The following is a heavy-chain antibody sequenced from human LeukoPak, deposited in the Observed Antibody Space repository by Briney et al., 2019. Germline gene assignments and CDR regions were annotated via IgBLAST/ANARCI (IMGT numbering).Heavy chain of an antibody. CDR1: GFSFNIFA. CDR2: IGSSSSYI. CDR3: ARGRLNDAAFDP. D-gene: IGHD3-3*01. V-gene: IGHV3-21*01. J-gene: IGHJ5*02. Sequence: GGSLRLSCAVSGFSFNIFAMTWVRQAPGKGLEWVSSIGSSSSYIYYADSVKGRFTISRDNAKNSLYLQMNSLRAEDTAVYYCARGRLNDAAFDPWGQGTLVTVSS.